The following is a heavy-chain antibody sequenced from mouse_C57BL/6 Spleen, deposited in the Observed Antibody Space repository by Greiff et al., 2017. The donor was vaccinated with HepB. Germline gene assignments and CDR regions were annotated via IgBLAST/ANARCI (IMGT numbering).Heavy chain of an antibody. Sequence: QVQLKQPGAELVKPGASVKLSCKASGYTFTSYWMQWVKQRPGQGLEWIGEIDPSDSYTNYNQKFKGKATLTVDTSSSTAYMQLSSLTSEDSAVYYCARDDYDGPWGQGTLVTVSA. D-gene: IGHD2-3*01. J-gene: IGHJ3*01. CDR2: IDPSDSYT. V-gene: IGHV1-50*01. CDR1: GYTFTSYW. CDR3: ARDDYDGP.